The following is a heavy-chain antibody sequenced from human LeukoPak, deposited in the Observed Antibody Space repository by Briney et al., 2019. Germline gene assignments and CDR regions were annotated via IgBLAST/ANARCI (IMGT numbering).Heavy chain of an antibody. CDR1: GFTFSNHA. J-gene: IGHJ6*03. D-gene: IGHD5-12*01. Sequence: GGSLTLSCAASGFTFSNHAMSWVRQAPGTGLEYVSVISGSGDSTHYADSVKGRFTVSRDNSKNTLNLQMNSLGVEDTAIYYCARRPYETYYYYYYMDVWGKGTTVTVSS. CDR2: ISGSGDST. CDR3: ARRPYETYYYYYYMDV. V-gene: IGHV3-23*01.